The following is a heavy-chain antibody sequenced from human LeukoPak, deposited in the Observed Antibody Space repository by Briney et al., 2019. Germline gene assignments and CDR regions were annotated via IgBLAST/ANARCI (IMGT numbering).Heavy chain of an antibody. CDR3: ARGLRGGWYETSYYYYGMDV. CDR1: GGSFSGYY. CDR2: INHSGST. J-gene: IGHJ6*02. Sequence: SETLSLTCAVYGGSFSGYYWSWIRQPPGKGLEWIGEINHSGSTNYNPSLKSRVTISVGTSKNQFSLKLSSVTAADTAVYYCARGLRGGWYETSYYYYGMDVWGQGTTVTVSS. D-gene: IGHD6-19*01. V-gene: IGHV4-34*01.